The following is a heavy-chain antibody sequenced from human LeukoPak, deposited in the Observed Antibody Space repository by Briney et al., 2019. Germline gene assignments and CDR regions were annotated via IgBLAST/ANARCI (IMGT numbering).Heavy chain of an antibody. J-gene: IGHJ4*02. CDR1: GGSISSGSYY. CDR3: ARGGGSYYY. V-gene: IGHV4-61*02. Sequence: SETLSLTCTVSGGSISSGSYYWSWIRQPAGKGLEWIGRIYSSGSTNYNPSLKSRVTISLDTSKNQFSLKLSSVTAADTAVYYCARGGGSYYYWGQGTLVTVSS. D-gene: IGHD1-26*01. CDR2: IYSSGST.